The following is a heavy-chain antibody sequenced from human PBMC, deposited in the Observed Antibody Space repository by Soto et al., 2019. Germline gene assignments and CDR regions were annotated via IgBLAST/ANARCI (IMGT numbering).Heavy chain of an antibody. D-gene: IGHD2-21*01. CDR3: AASCVGCGGFNYYGMDV. V-gene: IGHV4-30-4*02. J-gene: IGHJ6*02. CDR2: IYYSGTT. CDR1: GCVISTCGYY. Sequence: SDSLSPTYSFSGCVISTCGYYRNWSLHPPGKGLEWIGYIYYSGTTYYNPSLKSRVTISVDTSKNQFSLKLSSVTAADTAVYYCAASCVGCGGFNYYGMDVWGQGTTVS.